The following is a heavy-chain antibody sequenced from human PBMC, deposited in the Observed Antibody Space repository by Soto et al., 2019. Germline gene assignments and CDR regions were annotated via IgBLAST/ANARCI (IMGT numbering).Heavy chain of an antibody. D-gene: IGHD5-18*01. CDR1: VFTFSSYA. CDR3: ARDTAGYSYGPSFDY. Sequence: PWWSLRLSCSASVFTFSSYAMHWWRQAPGKGLEWVAVISYDGSNKYYADSVKGRFTISRDNSKNTLYLQMNSLRAEDTAVYYCARDTAGYSYGPSFDYWGQGTLVTVSS. CDR2: ISYDGSNK. J-gene: IGHJ4*02. V-gene: IGHV3-30-3*01.